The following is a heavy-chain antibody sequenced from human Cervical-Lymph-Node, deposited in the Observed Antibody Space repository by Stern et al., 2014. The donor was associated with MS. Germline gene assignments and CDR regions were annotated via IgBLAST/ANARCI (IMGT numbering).Heavy chain of an antibody. Sequence: EVQLVESGGGLVQPGGSLRLSCAASGFTFSSYWMNWVRQAPGKGLEWVANIKEDGSETYYVDSVKGRFTISRDNGKSSLYLQMNSLRAEDTAVYYCARGSDTWGQGTLVTVSS. CDR2: IKEDGSET. CDR1: GFTFSSYW. CDR3: ARGSDT. D-gene: IGHD2-15*01. J-gene: IGHJ5*02. V-gene: IGHV3-7*01.